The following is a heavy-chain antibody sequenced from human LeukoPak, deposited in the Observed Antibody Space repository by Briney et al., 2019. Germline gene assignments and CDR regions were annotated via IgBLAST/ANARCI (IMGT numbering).Heavy chain of an antibody. V-gene: IGHV3-13*04. CDR1: GFTFSSYD. CDR2: IGAAGDT. Sequence: PGGSLRLSCAASGFTFSSYDMHWVRQSTGKRLEWVSAIGAAGDTYYPGSVKGRFIISRDNAKNSLYLQMNSLRAGDTAVYYCARAGYSGGWYAQDYWGQGTLVTVSS. D-gene: IGHD6-19*01. J-gene: IGHJ4*02. CDR3: ARAGYSGGWYAQDY.